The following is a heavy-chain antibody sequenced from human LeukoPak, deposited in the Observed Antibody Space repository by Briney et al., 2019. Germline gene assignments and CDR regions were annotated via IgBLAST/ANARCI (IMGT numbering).Heavy chain of an antibody. CDR1: GYTFTSYD. CDR2: MNPNSGNT. CDR3: ARFRNGDYDAHYYYGMDV. D-gene: IGHD4-17*01. V-gene: IGHV1-8*01. J-gene: IGHJ6*02. Sequence: ASVKVSCKASGYTFTSYDINWVRQATGQGLEWMGWMNPNSGNTGYAQKFQGRVTMTRNTSISTAYMELSSLRSEDTAVYYCARFRNGDYDAHYYYGMDVWGQGTTVTVSS.